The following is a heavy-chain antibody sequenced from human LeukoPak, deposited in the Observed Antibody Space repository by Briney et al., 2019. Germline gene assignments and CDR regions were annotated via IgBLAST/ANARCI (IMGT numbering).Heavy chain of an antibody. CDR3: ARHQGIAAAGVYYYYGMDV. D-gene: IGHD6-13*01. V-gene: IGHV4-4*07. Sequence: SETLSLTCTVSGGSISSYSWNWIRQPAGKGLEWIGRIYTSGSTNYNPSLKSRVTISVDTSKNQFSLKLSSVTAADTAVYYCARHQGIAAAGVYYYYGMDVWGQGTTVTVSS. J-gene: IGHJ6*02. CDR2: IYTSGST. CDR1: GGSISSYS.